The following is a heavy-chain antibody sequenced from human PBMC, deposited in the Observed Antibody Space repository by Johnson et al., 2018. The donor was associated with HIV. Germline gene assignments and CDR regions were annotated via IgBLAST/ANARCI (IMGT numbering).Heavy chain of an antibody. D-gene: IGHD3-16*01. CDR3: AREWGNAFDI. CDR2: ISYDGSNK. CDR1: GFPFTTYT. J-gene: IGHJ3*02. V-gene: IGHV3-30*04. Sequence: QEQLVESGGGLVQPGGSLRLFCAVSGFPFTTYTIHWVRQAPGKGLEWVALISYDGSNKYYADSVKGRFTISRDNAKNSLYLQMNSLRAEDTAVYYCAREWGNAFDIWGQGTMVTVSS.